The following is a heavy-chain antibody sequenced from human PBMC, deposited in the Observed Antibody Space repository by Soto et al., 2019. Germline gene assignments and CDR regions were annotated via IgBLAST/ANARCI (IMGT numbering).Heavy chain of an antibody. D-gene: IGHD6-19*01. J-gene: IGHJ4*02. CDR2: IYSGGST. CDR3: ARDRGSSGWYLGGYFDY. Sequence: QSGGSLRLSCAASGFTVSSNYMSWVRQGPGKGLEWVSVIYSGGSTYYADSVKGRFTISRDNSKNTLYLQMNSLRAEDTAVYYCARDRGSSGWYLGGYFDYWGQGTLVTVSS. CDR1: GFTVSSNY. V-gene: IGHV3-53*01.